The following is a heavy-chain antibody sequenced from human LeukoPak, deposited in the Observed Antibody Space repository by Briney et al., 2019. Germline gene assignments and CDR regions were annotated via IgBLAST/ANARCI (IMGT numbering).Heavy chain of an antibody. CDR1: GFTFSSYA. CDR3: AKAPPYGTSGYYVPRSDY. V-gene: IGHV3-23*01. J-gene: IGHJ4*02. CDR2: VSASGGST. D-gene: IGHD3-22*01. Sequence: PGGSLRLSCAASGFTFSSYAMSWVRQAPGKGLEWVSGVSASGGSTYYAESVKGRFTISGDNSTNTLYLQMNSLRADDTAVYYCAKAPPYGTSGYYVPRSDYWGQGTLVTVSS.